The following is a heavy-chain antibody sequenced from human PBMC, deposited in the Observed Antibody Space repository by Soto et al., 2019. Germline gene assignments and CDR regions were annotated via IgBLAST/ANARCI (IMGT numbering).Heavy chain of an antibody. D-gene: IGHD6-19*01. CDR2: INTLSSAI. J-gene: IGHJ4*02. CDR1: GFIFSDYY. CDR3: ARRLQWQLRPLDS. V-gene: IGHV3-11*01. Sequence: PGGSLRLSCAGSGFIFSDYYITWIRRAPGKWLEWVSYINTLSSAIYYADSVKGRFTISRDNAKNSVYLQMNSLRAEDTAVYYCARRLQWQLRPLDSWGRGTLVTVSS.